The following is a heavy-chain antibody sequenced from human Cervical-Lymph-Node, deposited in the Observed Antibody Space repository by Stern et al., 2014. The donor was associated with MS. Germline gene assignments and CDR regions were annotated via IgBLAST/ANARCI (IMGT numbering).Heavy chain of an antibody. V-gene: IGHV1-69*01. CDR1: GDTFIKFG. CDR3: ARDNDDHGMDV. CDR2: IIPLFGTT. J-gene: IGHJ6*02. Sequence: QMQLVQSGAEVKKPGSSVKVSCTASGDTFIKFGISWVRQAPGQGLEWMGGIIPLFGTTHYGQKFQGRLTINADESATTVYMELSSLRFEDTAVYYCARDNDDHGMDVWGQGTTVTVS. D-gene: IGHD1-1*01.